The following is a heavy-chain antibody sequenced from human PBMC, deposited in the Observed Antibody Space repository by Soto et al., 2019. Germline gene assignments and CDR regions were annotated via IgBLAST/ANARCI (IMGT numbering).Heavy chain of an antibody. Sequence: QVQLVQSGAEVKKPGASVKVSCKASGYTFTSYGISWVRQAPGQGLEWMGWISGYNDNTKYEEKLQGRVTMTIETSTSTVYMELRSLRSDDTAVYYCARRHQLPTDALDVWGQGTMVTVSS. V-gene: IGHV1-18*01. CDR1: GYTFTSYG. D-gene: IGHD1-1*01. CDR2: ISGYNDNT. J-gene: IGHJ3*01. CDR3: ARRHQLPTDALDV.